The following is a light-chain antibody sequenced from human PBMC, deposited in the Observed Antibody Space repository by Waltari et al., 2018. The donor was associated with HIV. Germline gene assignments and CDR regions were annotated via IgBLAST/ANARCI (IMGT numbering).Light chain of an antibody. J-gene: IGLJ3*02. V-gene: IGLV3-21*04. CDR3: QVWDSSNEQVV. CDR2: YNS. Sequence: SYVLTQPPSVSVAPGAAATISCGAWNIGGKSVHWYKQQPGQAPVLVTRYNSDRPSGIPDRIAGSNSGHTATLTITSVEAGDEATYYCQVWDSSNEQVVFGGGTELTVL. CDR1: NIGGKS.